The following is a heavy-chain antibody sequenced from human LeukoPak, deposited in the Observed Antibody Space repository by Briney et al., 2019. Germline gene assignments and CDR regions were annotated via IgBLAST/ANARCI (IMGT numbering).Heavy chain of an antibody. V-gene: IGHV3-64*01. CDR1: GFTFSTYA. CDR3: ARVSSSGWYAFDF. CDR2: ISGNGRNT. D-gene: IGHD6-19*01. J-gene: IGHJ3*01. Sequence: GGSLRLSCSASGFTFSTYAIYWVRQAPGKGLEYVSGISGNGRNTYYGNSVKGRFTISRDNSKNTLYLQMGSLRAEDMGVYYGARVSSSGWYAFDFWGQGTMVTVSS.